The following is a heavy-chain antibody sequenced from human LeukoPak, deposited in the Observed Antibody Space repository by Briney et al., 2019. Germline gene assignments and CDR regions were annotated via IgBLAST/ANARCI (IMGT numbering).Heavy chain of an antibody. V-gene: IGHV6-1*01. Sequence: SQTLSLTCAISGDSVSSNSAAWNWITQSPSRGLEWLGSTYYRSKGYTNYAVSVKSRITINPDTSKNQFSLQLNSVTPEDTAVYYCARDGDVRRYRTEDLTSWYSSSWRGGFDPWGQGTLVTVSS. CDR1: GDSVSSNSAA. CDR2: TYYRSKGYT. CDR3: ARDGDVRRYRTEDLTSWYSSSWRGGFDP. J-gene: IGHJ5*02. D-gene: IGHD6-13*01.